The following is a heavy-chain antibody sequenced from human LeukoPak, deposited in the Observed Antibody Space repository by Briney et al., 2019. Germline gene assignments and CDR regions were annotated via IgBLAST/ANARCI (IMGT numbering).Heavy chain of an antibody. V-gene: IGHV3-64*01. D-gene: IGHD1-26*01. CDR3: ARGVGAAVDY. Sequence: PGGSLRLSCAASGFTFSSYAMHWVRQAPGKGLECVSAISSNGGSTYYANSVKGRFTISRDNSKNTLYLQMGSLRAEDMAVYYCARGVGAAVDYWGQGTLVTVSS. CDR2: ISSNGGST. CDR1: GFTFSSYA. J-gene: IGHJ4*02.